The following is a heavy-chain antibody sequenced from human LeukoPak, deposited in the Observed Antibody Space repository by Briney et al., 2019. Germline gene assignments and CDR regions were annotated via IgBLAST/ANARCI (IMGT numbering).Heavy chain of an antibody. CDR3: ARDYSSSWDTFDF. D-gene: IGHD6-13*01. Sequence: GGSLRLSCAASGFTFSSYAMSWVRQAPGKGLEWVSSIISSNYIYYADSVKGRFTISRDDAKNSLYLQMNSLRAEDTAVYYCARDYSSSWDTFDFWGQGTLVTVSS. V-gene: IGHV3-21*01. CDR1: GFTFSSYA. CDR2: IISSNYI. J-gene: IGHJ4*02.